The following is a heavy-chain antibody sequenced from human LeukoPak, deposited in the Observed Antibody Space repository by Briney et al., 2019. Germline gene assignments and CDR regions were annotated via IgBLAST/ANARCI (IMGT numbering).Heavy chain of an antibody. Sequence: PGGSLRLSCAASGFTFSNDDMNWVRQAPGKGLEWVSGISGNDGRTYYAGSVKGRFTISRDNSKNTLSLQMNSLRAEDTAVYYCAKDDVRASSSSEILDFDYWGQGTLVTVSS. CDR1: GFTFSNDD. V-gene: IGHV3-23*01. J-gene: IGHJ4*02. CDR2: ISGNDGRT. CDR3: AKDDVRASSSSEILDFDY. D-gene: IGHD6-6*01.